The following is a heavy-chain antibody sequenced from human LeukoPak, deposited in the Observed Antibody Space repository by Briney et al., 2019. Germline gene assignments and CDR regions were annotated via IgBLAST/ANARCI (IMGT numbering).Heavy chain of an antibody. Sequence: GGSLRLSCAASGFTFSSYGMHWVRQAPGKGLEWVAVIWYDGSNKYYADSVKGQFTISRDNSKNTLYLQMDSLRAEDTAVYYCARELSAFDIWGQGTMVTVSS. V-gene: IGHV3-33*08. CDR2: IWYDGSNK. J-gene: IGHJ3*02. CDR3: ARELSAFDI. CDR1: GFTFSSYG.